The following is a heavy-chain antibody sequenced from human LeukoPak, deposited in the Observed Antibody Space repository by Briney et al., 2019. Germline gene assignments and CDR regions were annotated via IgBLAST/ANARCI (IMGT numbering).Heavy chain of an antibody. CDR1: GYTFTSNY. CDR3: ARGGRKTRPRNAFDI. J-gene: IGHJ3*02. V-gene: IGHV1-69*13. Sequence: SVKVSCKASGYTFTSNYIHWVRQAPGQGLEWMGGIIPIFGTANYAQKFQGRVTITADESTSTAYMELSSLRSEDTAVYYCARGGRKTRPRNAFDIWGQGTMVTVSS. CDR2: IIPIFGTA. D-gene: IGHD1-26*01.